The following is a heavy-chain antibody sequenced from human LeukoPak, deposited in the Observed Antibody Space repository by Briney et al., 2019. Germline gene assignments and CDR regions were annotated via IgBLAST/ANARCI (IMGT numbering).Heavy chain of an antibody. CDR1: GYTFTSYG. Sequence: ASVKVSCKASGYTFTSYGISWVRRAPGQGLEWMGWISAYNGNTNYAQKLQGRVTMTTDTSTSTAYMELRSLRSDDTAVYYCARDRGGCSSTSCYAASYYYYYYGMDVWGQGTTVTVSS. CDR3: ARDRGGCSSTSCYAASYYYYYYGMDV. V-gene: IGHV1-18*01. CDR2: ISAYNGNT. J-gene: IGHJ6*02. D-gene: IGHD2-2*01.